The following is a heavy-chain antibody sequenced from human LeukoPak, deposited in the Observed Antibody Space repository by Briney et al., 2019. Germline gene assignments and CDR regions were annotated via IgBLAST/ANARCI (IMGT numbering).Heavy chain of an antibody. D-gene: IGHD5-24*01. V-gene: IGHV4-61*02. CDR2: IYTSGST. J-gene: IGHJ4*02. CDR1: GGSISSGDYY. CDR3: ARVHWGRHGYNYAFDY. Sequence: KASQTLSLTCTVSGGSISSGDYYWSWIRQPAGKGLEWIGRIYTSGSTNYNPSLKSRVTISVDTSKNQFSLKLSSVTAADTAVYYCARVHWGRHGYNYAFDYWGQGTLVTVSS.